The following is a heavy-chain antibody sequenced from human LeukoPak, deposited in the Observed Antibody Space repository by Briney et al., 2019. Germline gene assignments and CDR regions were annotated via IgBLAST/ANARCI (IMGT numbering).Heavy chain of an antibody. V-gene: IGHV4-59*01. CDR1: GGSLSSYY. CDR2: ISYTGSA. D-gene: IGHD5-24*01. CDR3: ARGRWLQYYFDY. Sequence: PSETLSLTCTVPGGSLSSYYWSWIRQPPGKGLEWIGYISYTGSANYNPSLKSRVSISVDTTKSHFSLRLSSVTAADTAVYYCARGRWLQYYFDYWGQGTLVTVSS. J-gene: IGHJ4*02.